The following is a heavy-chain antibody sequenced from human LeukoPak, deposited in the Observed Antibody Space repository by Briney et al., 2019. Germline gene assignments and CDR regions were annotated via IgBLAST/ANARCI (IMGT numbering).Heavy chain of an antibody. J-gene: IGHJ4*02. CDR1: GFTFSSYA. Sequence: GGSLRLSCAASGFTFSSYAMSWVRQAPGKGLEWVSYISGGGSTIYYADSVKGRFTISRDNAKNSLYLQMNSLRAEDTAVYYCARDIYYHDSSGYYFPGGSDYWGQGTLVTVSS. CDR2: ISGGGSTI. D-gene: IGHD3-22*01. CDR3: ARDIYYHDSSGYYFPGGSDY. V-gene: IGHV3-48*04.